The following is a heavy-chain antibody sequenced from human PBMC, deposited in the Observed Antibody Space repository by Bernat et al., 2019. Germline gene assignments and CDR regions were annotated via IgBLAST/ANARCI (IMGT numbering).Heavy chain of an antibody. Sequence: QVQLQESGPGLVKPSQTLSLTCTVSGGSISSGSYYWSWIRQPAGKGLEWIGRIYTSGSTNYNPSLKSRVTISVDTSKNQFSLKLSSVTAADTAVYSRGRDGYNFGYWGQGTLVTVSS. CDR1: GGSISSGSYY. V-gene: IGHV4-61*02. J-gene: IGHJ4*02. CDR3: GRDGYNFGY. D-gene: IGHD5-24*01. CDR2: IYTSGST.